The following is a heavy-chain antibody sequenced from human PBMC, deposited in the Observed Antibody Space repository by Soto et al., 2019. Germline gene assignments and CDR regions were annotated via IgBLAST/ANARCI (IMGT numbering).Heavy chain of an antibody. D-gene: IGHD6-19*01. Sequence: SETLSLTCTVSGGSISGDYWTWIRQPPGKGLEWLGYIYYSGTTSYNPSLKSRVTISIDTSRNQFYLKLSSVTAADTAVYYCARQNFYRSGWSSHASGQGTRVTVSS. V-gene: IGHV4-59*08. CDR1: GGSISGDY. CDR2: IYYSGTT. J-gene: IGHJ5*02. CDR3: ARQNFYRSGWSSHA.